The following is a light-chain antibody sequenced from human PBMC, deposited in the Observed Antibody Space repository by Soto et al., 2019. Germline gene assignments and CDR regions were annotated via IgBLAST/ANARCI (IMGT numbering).Light chain of an antibody. CDR1: QSISSW. CDR3: QQYNSYQWS. Sequence: DIQMTQSPSTLSASVGDRVTITCRASQSISSWLAWYQQKPGKAPKRLIYKASSLESGVPSRFSCSSSGTEFTLTISSLQPDDFATYYCQQYNSYQWSFGQGTKVEI. J-gene: IGKJ1*01. V-gene: IGKV1-5*03. CDR2: KAS.